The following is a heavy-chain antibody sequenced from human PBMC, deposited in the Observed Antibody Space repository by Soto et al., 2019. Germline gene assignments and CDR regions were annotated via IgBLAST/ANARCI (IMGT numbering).Heavy chain of an antibody. CDR2: LSDSGISI. D-gene: IGHD3-10*01. Sequence: PGGSLRLSCTASGFTFSSHAMTWVRQAPGKGLEWVSGLSDSGISIYYADSVKGRFTISRDNSMNTLYLQMKSLRAEDTAVYYCVKDLITMVRGVIVGFDYWGQGTLVTVSS. J-gene: IGHJ4*02. CDR3: VKDLITMVRGVIVGFDY. CDR1: GFTFSSHA. V-gene: IGHV3-23*01.